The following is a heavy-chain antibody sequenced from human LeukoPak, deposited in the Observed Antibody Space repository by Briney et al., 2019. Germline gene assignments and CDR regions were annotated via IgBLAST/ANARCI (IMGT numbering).Heavy chain of an antibody. V-gene: IGHV3-33*01. J-gene: IGHJ3*02. D-gene: IGHD3-10*01. CDR1: GFTFSSYG. CDR2: ILYDGSNK. Sequence: GRSLRLSCAASGFTFSSYGMHWARQAPGKGLEWVAVILYDGSNKYYAQSVKGRFTISTDNSKNTLYLRMSTVRAEDTAVYYCAREQTTMVRGVLTFDSWGQGTMVSVSS. CDR3: AREQTTMVRGVLTFDS.